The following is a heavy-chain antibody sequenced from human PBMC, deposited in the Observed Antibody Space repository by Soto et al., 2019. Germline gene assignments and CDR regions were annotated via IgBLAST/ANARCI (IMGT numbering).Heavy chain of an antibody. CDR1: GIIFSNNA. V-gene: IGHV3-23*01. CDR3: AKHWDY. D-gene: IGHD3-3*02. CDR2: IGSSGRDT. Sequence: EVQLLESGGGLVQPGGSLRLSCAVSGIIFSNNAMSWVRQAPGKGLEWVSSIGSSGRDTYYADSVKGRFTISRDNSKNILYLQMNSLRAGGTARYYCAKHWDYWGQGTLVTVSS. J-gene: IGHJ4*02.